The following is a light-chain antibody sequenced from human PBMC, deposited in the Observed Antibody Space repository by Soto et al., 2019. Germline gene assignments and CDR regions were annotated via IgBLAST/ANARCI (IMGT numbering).Light chain of an antibody. CDR3: QLWDSSSDRWV. J-gene: IGLJ3*02. Sequence: SYELTQPPSVSVAPGQTAMITCGGNNIGNKSVHWYQQRPGPAPVLVVYVDSDRPSGIPDRFSGSNSGNTATLIISRVEAGDEADYYCQLWDSSSDRWVFGGGTKLTVL. V-gene: IGLV3-21*02. CDR2: VDS. CDR1: NIGNKS.